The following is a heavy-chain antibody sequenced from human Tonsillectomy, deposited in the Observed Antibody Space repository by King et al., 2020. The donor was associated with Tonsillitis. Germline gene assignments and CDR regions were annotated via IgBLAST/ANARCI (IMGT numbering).Heavy chain of an antibody. V-gene: IGHV3-7*03. Sequence: QAPGKGLEWVANIKQDGSEKYYVDSVKGRITISRDNAKNALYLQMNSLRAEDTAVYYCSRDVGYYDSSGPVRFDYWGQGTLVTVSS. D-gene: IGHD3-22*01. CDR2: IKQDGSEK. J-gene: IGHJ4*02. CDR3: SRDVGYYDSSGPVRFDY.